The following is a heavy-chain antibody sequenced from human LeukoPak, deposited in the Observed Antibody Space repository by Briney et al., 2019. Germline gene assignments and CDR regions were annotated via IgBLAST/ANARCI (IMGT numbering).Heavy chain of an antibody. V-gene: IGHV4-39*07. CDR1: GGSISSSSYY. CDR2: IYYSGST. J-gene: IGHJ4*02. CDR3: ARLTSMIVPLPWYLVGGYFDY. Sequence: SETLSLTCTVSGGSISSSSYYWGWIRQPPGKGLEWIGSIYYSGSTYYNPSLKSRVTISVDTSKNQFSLKLSSVTAADTAVYYCARLTSMIVPLPWYLVGGYFDYWGQGTLVTVSS. D-gene: IGHD3-22*01.